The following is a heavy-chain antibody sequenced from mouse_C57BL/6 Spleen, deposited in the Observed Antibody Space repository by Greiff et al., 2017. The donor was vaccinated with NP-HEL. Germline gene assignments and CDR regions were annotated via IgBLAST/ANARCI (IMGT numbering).Heavy chain of an antibody. CDR3: AREGGNYVFAY. J-gene: IGHJ3*01. CDR2: ISDGGSYT. Sequence: EVMLVESGGGLVKPGGSLKLSCAASGFTFSSYAMSWVRQTPEKRLEWVATISDGGSYTYYPDNVKGRFTISRDNAKNNLYLQMSHLKSEDTAMYYCAREGGNYVFAYWGQGTLVTVSA. D-gene: IGHD2-1*01. CDR1: GFTFSSYA. V-gene: IGHV5-4*01.